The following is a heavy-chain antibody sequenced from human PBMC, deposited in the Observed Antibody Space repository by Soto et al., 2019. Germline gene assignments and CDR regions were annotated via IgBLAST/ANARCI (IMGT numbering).Heavy chain of an antibody. J-gene: IGHJ4*02. CDR3: ARDLSDIVVLVADYFDY. D-gene: IGHD2-15*01. V-gene: IGHV3-30-3*01. Sequence: PGSALGGTSRPAGITFRSHAMQWVRQAPGKGLEWVAVISYDGSNKYYADSVKGRFTISRDNSKNTLYLQMNSLRAEDTAVYYCARDLSDIVVLVADYFDYWGQGTLVPVCS. CDR1: GITFRSHA. CDR2: ISYDGSNK.